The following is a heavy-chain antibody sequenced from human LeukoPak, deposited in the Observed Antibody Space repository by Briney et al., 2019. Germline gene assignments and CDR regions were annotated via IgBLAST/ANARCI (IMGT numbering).Heavy chain of an antibody. V-gene: IGHV3-49*04. CDR1: GFTFGDYA. CDR2: IRSKAYGGTT. D-gene: IGHD2-2*01. CDR3: TRDPAGAAMLSLQDYYYGMDV. J-gene: IGHJ6*04. Sequence: GRSLRLCCTASGFTFGDYAMSWVRQAPGKGLEWVGFIRSKAYGGTTEYAASVKGRFTISGDDSKSIAYLQMNSLKTEDTAVYYCTRDPAGAAMLSLQDYYYGMDVWGKGTTVTVSS.